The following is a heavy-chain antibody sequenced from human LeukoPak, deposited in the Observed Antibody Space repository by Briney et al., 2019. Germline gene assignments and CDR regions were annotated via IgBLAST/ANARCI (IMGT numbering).Heavy chain of an antibody. CDR2: INPSGGST. CDR3: ERVSCSGGSCYFLFFGY. V-gene: IGHV1-46*01. CDR1: GYTFTSYY. Sequence: EASVKVSCKASGYTFTSYYMHWVRQAPGQGLEWMGIINPSGGSTSYAQKFQGRVTMTRDTSTSTVYMELSSLRSDDTAVYYCERVSCSGGSCYFLFFGYWGQGTLVTVSS. D-gene: IGHD2-15*01. J-gene: IGHJ4*02.